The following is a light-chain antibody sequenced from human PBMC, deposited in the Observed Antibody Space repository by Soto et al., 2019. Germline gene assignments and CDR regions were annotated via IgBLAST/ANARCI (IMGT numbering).Light chain of an antibody. J-gene: IGKJ1*01. V-gene: IGKV2-28*01. CDR2: LGS. CDR3: MQALQTPRT. CDR1: QSLLHSNGYNY. Sequence: DIVMTQSPLSLPVTPGEPASISCRSSQSLLHSNGYNYLDWYLQKTGQSPQLLIYLGSNRASGVPDRFSGSGSGTDFTLKISRLEAEDVGVYYCMQALQTPRTCGQGTKVEIK.